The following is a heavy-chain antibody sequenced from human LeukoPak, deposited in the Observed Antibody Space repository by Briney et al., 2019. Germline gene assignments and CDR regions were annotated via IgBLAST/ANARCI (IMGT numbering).Heavy chain of an antibody. V-gene: IGHV4-4*07. CDR2: IYTRGST. D-gene: IGHD6-13*01. J-gene: IGHJ2*01. CDR3: ARDQIAAAGIRARYWYFDL. Sequence: SSETLSLTCTISGGSISSYYWGWIRQPAGKGLEWIGRIYTRGSTNYNPSLKSRVTMSVDTSKNQYSLKLSSVTAADTAVYYCARDQIAAAGIRARYWYFDLWGRGTLVTVSS. CDR1: GGSISSYY.